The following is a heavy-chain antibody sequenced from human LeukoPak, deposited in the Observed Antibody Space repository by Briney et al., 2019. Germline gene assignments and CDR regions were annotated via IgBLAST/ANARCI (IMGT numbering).Heavy chain of an antibody. CDR3: ATLPSGSYTYYYGMDV. J-gene: IGHJ6*02. Sequence: QAGGSLRLSCAASGFTFSSYAMSWVRQAPGKGLEWVSGISGSGGSTHYADSVKGRFTISRDNSKNTLYLQMNSLRAEDTAVYYCATLPSGSYTYYYGMDVWGQGTTVTVSS. CDR2: ISGSGGST. V-gene: IGHV3-23*01. D-gene: IGHD1-26*01. CDR1: GFTFSSYA.